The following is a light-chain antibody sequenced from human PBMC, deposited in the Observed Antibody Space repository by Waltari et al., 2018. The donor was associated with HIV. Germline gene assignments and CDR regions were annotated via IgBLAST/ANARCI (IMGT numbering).Light chain of an antibody. CDR1: SSNIRSNT. CDR3: AAWDDSLNGWV. CDR2: SND. J-gene: IGLJ3*02. V-gene: IGLV1-44*01. Sequence: QSVLTQPPSASGTPGKRVTISCSGSSSNIRSNTVSWYQQLPGTAPKLLIYSNDQRPSGVPDRFSGSKSGTSASLAISGLQSEDEADYYCAAWDDSLNGWVFGGGTKLTVL.